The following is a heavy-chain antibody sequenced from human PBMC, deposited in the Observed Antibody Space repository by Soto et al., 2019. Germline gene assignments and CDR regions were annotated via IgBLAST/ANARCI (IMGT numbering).Heavy chain of an antibody. CDR2: ISGSGGST. Sequence: GGSLRLSCAASGFTFSSYAMSWVRQAPGKGLEWVSAISGSGGSTYYADSVKGRFTISRDNSKNTLYLQMNSLRAEDTAVYYCAKDHIGGSGYYTFVVGFAYYYYGMDVWGQGTTVTVSS. V-gene: IGHV3-23*01. CDR1: GFTFSSYA. CDR3: AKDHIGGSGYYTFVVGFAYYYYGMDV. J-gene: IGHJ6*02. D-gene: IGHD3-3*01.